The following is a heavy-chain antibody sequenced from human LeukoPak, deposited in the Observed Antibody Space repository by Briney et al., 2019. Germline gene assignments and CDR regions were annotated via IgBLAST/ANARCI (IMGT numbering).Heavy chain of an antibody. D-gene: IGHD1-14*01. V-gene: IGHV3-21*01. CDR1: GFTYSDYA. CDR3: ARETTEAFDY. Sequence: GGSLRLSCAASGFTYSDYAMSWVRQAPGKGLEWVSSISTSSTYIYYADSVKGRFTISRDNAKNSVYLQMNTLRAEDTAVYYCARETTEAFDYWGQGTLVTVSS. CDR2: ISTSSTYI. J-gene: IGHJ4*02.